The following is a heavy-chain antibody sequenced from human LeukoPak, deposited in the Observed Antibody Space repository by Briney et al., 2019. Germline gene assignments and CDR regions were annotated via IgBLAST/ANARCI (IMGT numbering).Heavy chain of an antibody. Sequence: GGSLRLSCVAAEFTFKGFAMSWVRQAPGKGLEWVSGISGGGVSPYYADSVKGRFTISRDNSKNTLYLQMNSLRAEDTAVYYCARDIYGYFDLWGRGTLVTVSS. J-gene: IGHJ2*01. CDR1: EFTFKGFA. V-gene: IGHV3-23*01. CDR3: ARDIYGYFDL. CDR2: ISGGGVSP. D-gene: IGHD3-16*01.